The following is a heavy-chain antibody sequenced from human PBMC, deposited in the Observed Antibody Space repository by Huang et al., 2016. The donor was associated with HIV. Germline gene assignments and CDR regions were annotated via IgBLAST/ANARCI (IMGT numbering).Heavy chain of an antibody. Sequence: QLQLQESGPGLVRPSETLSLICTVSGGSITDSNYYWGWIRQPPGKGLEWLGSIYYSGDTDCNPSRKGRVTMSVDTSKKRFSLDIRSVAVADTAIYCCARHFGSWSGYFDSWGQGTLVPVSS. CDR3: ARHFGSWSGYFDS. CDR2: IYYSGDT. V-gene: IGHV4-39*01. D-gene: IGHD3-10*01. CDR1: GGSITDSNYY. J-gene: IGHJ4*02.